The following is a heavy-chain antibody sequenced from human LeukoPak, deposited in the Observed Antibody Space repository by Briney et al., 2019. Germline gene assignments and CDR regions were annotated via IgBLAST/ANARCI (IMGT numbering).Heavy chain of an antibody. J-gene: IGHJ6*02. CDR1: GYTLTELS. CDR3: AIGFYYYDSSGYYYYYYGMDV. CDR2: FDPEDGET. V-gene: IGHV1-24*01. Sequence: ASVKVSCKVSGYTLTELSMHWVRQAPGKGLEWMGGFDPEDGETIYAQKFQGRVTMTEDTSTDTAYMELSSLRSEDTAVYYCAIGFYYYDSSGYYYYYYGMDVWGQGTTVTVSS. D-gene: IGHD3-22*01.